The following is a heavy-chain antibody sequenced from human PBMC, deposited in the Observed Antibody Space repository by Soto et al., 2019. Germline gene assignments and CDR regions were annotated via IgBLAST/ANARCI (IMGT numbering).Heavy chain of an antibody. CDR2: ILYDGSNK. CDR1: GFTFSSYG. V-gene: IGHV3-30*18. J-gene: IGHJ6*02. D-gene: IGHD6-19*01. Sequence: GGSLRLSCAASGFTFSSYGMHWVRQAPGKGLEWVAVILYDGSNKYYADSVKGRFTISRDNSKNTLYLQMNSLRAEDTAVYYCAKDRIAVAGTTLPAKNYYYYYGMDVWGQGTTVTVSS. CDR3: AKDRIAVAGTTLPAKNYYYYYGMDV.